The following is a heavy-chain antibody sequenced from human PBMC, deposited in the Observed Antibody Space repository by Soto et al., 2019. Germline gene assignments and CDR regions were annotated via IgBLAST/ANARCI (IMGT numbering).Heavy chain of an antibody. V-gene: IGHV3-11*05. CDR1: GFTFSDYY. J-gene: IGHJ3*02. CDR2: ITSSSSYT. CDR3: ARDYNYYDSRDQLGRALDI. D-gene: IGHD3-22*01. Sequence: QVQLVESGGGLVKPGGSLRLSCAASGFTFSDYYMSWIRQAPGKGLEWVSYITSSSSYTNYADSVKGRFTISRDNAKNSLYLQMNSLRAEETAVYYCARDYNYYDSRDQLGRALDIWGQGTMVTVSS.